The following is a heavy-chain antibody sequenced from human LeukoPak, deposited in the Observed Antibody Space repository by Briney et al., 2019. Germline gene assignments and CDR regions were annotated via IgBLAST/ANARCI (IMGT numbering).Heavy chain of an antibody. J-gene: IGHJ4*02. V-gene: IGHV4-39*01. D-gene: IGHD6-13*01. CDR1: GGSISSSSYY. CDR2: IYYSGST. Sequence: PSETLSLTCTVSGGSISSSSYYWGWIRQPPGKGLEWIGSIYYSGSTYYNPSLKSRVTISVDTPKNQFSLKLSSVAAADTAVYYCARGIAAAPDYWGQGTLVTVSS. CDR3: ARGIAAAPDY.